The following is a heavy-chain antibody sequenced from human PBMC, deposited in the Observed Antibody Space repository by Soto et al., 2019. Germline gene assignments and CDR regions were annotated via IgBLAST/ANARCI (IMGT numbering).Heavy chain of an antibody. CDR1: GGSISSGGYS. Sequence: SETLSLTCAVSGGSISSGGYSWSWIRQPPGKGLEWIGYIYHSGSTYYNPSLKSRVTISVDRSKNQFSLKLSPVTAADTAVYYCARVGDTAMVNDWFDPWGQGTLVTVSS. J-gene: IGHJ5*02. D-gene: IGHD5-18*01. CDR3: ARVGDTAMVNDWFDP. CDR2: IYHSGST. V-gene: IGHV4-30-2*01.